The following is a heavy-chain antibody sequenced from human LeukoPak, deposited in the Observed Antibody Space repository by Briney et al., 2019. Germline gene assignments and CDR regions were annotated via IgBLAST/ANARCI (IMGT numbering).Heavy chain of an antibody. CDR1: GGSVSAYY. V-gene: IGHV4-59*02. CDR3: ARYCSSTSCYALAVAGGWYFDL. Sequence: SETLSLTCTVSGGSVSAYYWSWVRQPPGKGLEWIGYIYYSGSTNYNPSLKSRVTISVDTSKNQFSLKLSSVTAADTAVYYCARYCSSTSCYALAVAGGWYFDLWGRGTLVTVSS. D-gene: IGHD2-2*01. CDR2: IYYSGST. J-gene: IGHJ2*01.